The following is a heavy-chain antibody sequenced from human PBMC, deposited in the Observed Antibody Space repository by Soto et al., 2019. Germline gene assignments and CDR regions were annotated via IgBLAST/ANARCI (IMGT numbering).Heavy chain of an antibody. V-gene: IGHV3-23*01. D-gene: IGHD2-8*01. J-gene: IGHJ3*02. CDR2: ISGSGGST. CDR3: AKDLLIVLMVYARNHDAFDI. CDR1: GFTFSSYA. Sequence: EVQLLESGGGLVQPGGSLRLSCAASGFTFSSYATSWVRQAPGKGLEWVSAISGSGGSTYYADSVKGRFTISRDNSKNTLYLQMNSLRAEDTAVYYCAKDLLIVLMVYARNHDAFDIWGQGTMVTVSS.